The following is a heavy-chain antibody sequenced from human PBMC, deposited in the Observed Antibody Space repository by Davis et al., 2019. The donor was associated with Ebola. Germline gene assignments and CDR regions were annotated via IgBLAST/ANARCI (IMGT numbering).Heavy chain of an antibody. CDR1: GYTFTGYY. Sequence: ASVKVSCKASGYTFTGYYMHWVRQAPGQGLEWMGWINPNSGGTNYAQKFQGRVTISVDTSKNQFSLKLSSVTAADTAVYYCARDIPITMVRGGEIDYWGQGTLVTVSS. CDR2: INPNSGGT. CDR3: ARDIPITMVRGGEIDY. V-gene: IGHV1-2*02. D-gene: IGHD3-10*01. J-gene: IGHJ4*02.